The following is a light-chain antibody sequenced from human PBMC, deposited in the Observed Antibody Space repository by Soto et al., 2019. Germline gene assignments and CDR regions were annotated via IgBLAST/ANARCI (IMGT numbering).Light chain of an antibody. CDR3: QQYGSSGT. Sequence: EILFTQSPVTRSLSXLEXXTVXATASQSVSNNYLAWYQQKPGQAPRLLIYGASNRATGIPDRFSGSGSGTDFTLTISRLEPEDFAVYYCQQYGSSGTFGQGTKVDIK. J-gene: IGKJ1*01. CDR1: QSVSNNY. CDR2: GAS. V-gene: IGKV3-20*01.